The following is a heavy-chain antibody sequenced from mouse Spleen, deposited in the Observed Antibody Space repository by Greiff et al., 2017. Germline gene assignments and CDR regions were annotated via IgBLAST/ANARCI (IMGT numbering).Heavy chain of an antibody. CDR2: IRYSGST. CDR3: ATSLYGNYVAWFAY. V-gene: IGHV3-2*02. J-gene: IGHJ3*01. CDR1: GYSITSDYA. D-gene: IGHD2-1*01. Sequence: EVKLVESGPGLVKPSQSLSLTCTVTGYSITSDYAWNWIRQFPGNKLEWMGYIRYSGSTSYNPSLKSRISITRDTSKNPFFLQLNSVTTEDTATYYCATSLYGNYVAWFAYWGQGTLVTVSA.